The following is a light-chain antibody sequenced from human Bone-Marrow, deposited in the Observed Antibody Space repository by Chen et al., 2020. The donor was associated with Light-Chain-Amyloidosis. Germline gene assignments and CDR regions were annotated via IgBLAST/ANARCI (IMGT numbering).Light chain of an antibody. CDR2: NAS. V-gene: IGKV3-20*01. Sequence: EIVMTQSPATLSVSPGARATLSCRASQTINSNLTWYQHKPGQAPRLLIYNASNRAPGIPARFSGSGSGTDFTLTISRLEPEDFAVYYCQHYGGSPLFSFGQGTKLEIK. CDR1: QTINSN. CDR3: QHYGGSPLFS. J-gene: IGKJ2*03.